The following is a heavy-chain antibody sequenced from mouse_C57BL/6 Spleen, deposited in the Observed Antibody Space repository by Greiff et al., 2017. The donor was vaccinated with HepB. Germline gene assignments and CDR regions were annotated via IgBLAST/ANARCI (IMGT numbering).Heavy chain of an antibody. Sequence: VQLQQSGAELARPGASVKLSCKASGYTFTSYGISWVKQRTGQGLEWIGEIYPRSGNTYYNEKFKGKATLTADKYSSTAYMELRSLTSEDSAVYFCARWAYYSYAMDYWGQGTSVTVSS. CDR1: GYTFTSYG. CDR2: IYPRSGNT. D-gene: IGHD2-10*01. CDR3: ARWAYYSYAMDY. V-gene: IGHV1-81*01. J-gene: IGHJ4*01.